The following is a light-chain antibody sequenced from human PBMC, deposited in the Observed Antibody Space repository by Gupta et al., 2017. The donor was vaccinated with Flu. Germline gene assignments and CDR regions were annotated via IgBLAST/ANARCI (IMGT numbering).Light chain of an antibody. CDR2: RDN. J-gene: IGLJ1*01. CDR3: GAWDDSLSGYV. CDR1: SSNIGRDY. V-gene: IGLV1-47*01. Sequence: QSVLTQPPSASGTPGQRVTISCSGTSSNIGRDYVYWYQQLPGMAPKLLIYRDNQRPSGVPDRFSGSKSGASASLAIRGLRSEDEADYFCGAWDDSLSGYVFGPGTKVSVL.